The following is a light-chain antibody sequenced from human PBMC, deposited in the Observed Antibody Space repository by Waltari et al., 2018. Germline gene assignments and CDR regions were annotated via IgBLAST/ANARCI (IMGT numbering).Light chain of an antibody. Sequence: DLQMTQSPSSLSASVGDRVTVTCRASENVSSYLNWYQQKPGKAPKLLIYKASTLQSGVPSRFSGSGSGTDYTFTISSLQSEDVATYYCQHGYGTPWTFGQGTEVEIK. CDR2: KAS. V-gene: IGKV1-39*01. CDR1: ENVSSY. J-gene: IGKJ1*01. CDR3: QHGYGTPWT.